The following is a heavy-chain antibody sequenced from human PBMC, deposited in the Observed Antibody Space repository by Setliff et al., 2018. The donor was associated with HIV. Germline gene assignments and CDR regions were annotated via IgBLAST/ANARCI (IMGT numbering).Heavy chain of an antibody. CDR1: GGSISSGSYF. J-gene: IGHJ4*02. CDR2: SFASVST. CDR3: ARFNVAAAATDY. D-gene: IGHD6-13*01. V-gene: IGHV4-61*09. Sequence: SETLSLTCTASGGSISSGSYFWTWIRQPAGKGLEWIGHSFASVSTNYNPSLKSRVTISVDTSKNKFSLNLSSVTAADTAVYYCARFNVAAAATDYWGQGTLVTVSS.